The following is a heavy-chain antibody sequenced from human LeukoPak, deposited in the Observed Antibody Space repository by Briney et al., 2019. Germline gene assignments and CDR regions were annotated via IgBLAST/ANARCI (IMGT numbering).Heavy chain of an antibody. CDR2: TYTSGST. Sequence: SETLSLTCTVSGGSISSSSYYWSWIRQPAGKGLEWIGRTYTSGSTNYNPSLKSRVTMSVDTSKNQFSLKLSSVTAADTAVYYCARVDIVVVPAASHFIDYMDVWGKGTTVTVSS. J-gene: IGHJ6*03. V-gene: IGHV4-61*02. CDR1: GGSISSSSYY. D-gene: IGHD2-2*01. CDR3: ARVDIVVVPAASHFIDYMDV.